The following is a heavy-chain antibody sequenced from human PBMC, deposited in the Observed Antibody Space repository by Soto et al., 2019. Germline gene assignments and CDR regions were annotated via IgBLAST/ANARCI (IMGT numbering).Heavy chain of an antibody. J-gene: IGHJ4*02. CDR3: VTEKDCSSSTCPGTLEY. Sequence: QLVESGGGLVKPGGSLRLSCAASGFTFSHVWMSWVRQAPGKGLEWVGRIKRKSDGGTTDYAAHVKGRFTISRDDSKNTLYVEMNSLKTDDTGVYYCVTEKDCSSSTCPGTLEYWGQWILVTVSS. CDR1: GFTFSHVW. V-gene: IGHV3-15*01. D-gene: IGHD2-2*01. CDR2: IKRKSDGGTT.